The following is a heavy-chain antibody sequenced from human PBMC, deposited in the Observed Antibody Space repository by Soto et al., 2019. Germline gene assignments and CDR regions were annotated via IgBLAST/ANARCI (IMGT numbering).Heavy chain of an antibody. Sequence: QVQLQESGPGLVKPSDTLSLTCAVSGYSISSSNWWGWIRQPPGKGLEWIGYIYYSGTTYYNPSLRSRVSMSVDTAKNQFSLKLTSVTAVDSAVYYCARREIQGPIDYWGQGTLVTVSS. CDR1: GYSISSSNW. J-gene: IGHJ4*02. CDR2: IYYSGTT. V-gene: IGHV4-28*01. CDR3: ARREIQGPIDY. D-gene: IGHD1-26*01.